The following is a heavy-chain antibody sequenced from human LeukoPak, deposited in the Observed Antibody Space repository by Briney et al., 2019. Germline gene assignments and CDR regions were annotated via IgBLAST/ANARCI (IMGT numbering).Heavy chain of an antibody. D-gene: IGHD1-14*01. J-gene: IGHJ4*02. Sequence: SETLSLTCSVSGASINSHYWSWIRQSPGKGLEWVGYVFNGGSTNYNPSLKSRVTMSLDTSRDQFSLRLTSVTAADTAIYSCASRPAGTTWYGVFDYWSQGTLVTVSS. CDR3: ASRPAGTTWYGVFDY. V-gene: IGHV4-59*11. CDR2: VFNGGST. CDR1: GASINSHY.